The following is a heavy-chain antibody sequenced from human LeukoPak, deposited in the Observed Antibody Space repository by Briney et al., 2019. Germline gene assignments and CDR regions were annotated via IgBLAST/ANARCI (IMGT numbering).Heavy chain of an antibody. D-gene: IGHD7-27*01. CDR2: MNPNSGNT. CDR3: ARRSRANWGFYY. Sequence: GASEKVSCKASGYTFTSYDINWVRQATGQGLEWMGWMNPNSGNTGYAQKFQGRVTITRNTSISTAYMELSSLRSEDTAVYYCARRSRANWGFYYWGQGTLVTVSS. V-gene: IGHV1-8*03. CDR1: GYTFTSYD. J-gene: IGHJ4*02.